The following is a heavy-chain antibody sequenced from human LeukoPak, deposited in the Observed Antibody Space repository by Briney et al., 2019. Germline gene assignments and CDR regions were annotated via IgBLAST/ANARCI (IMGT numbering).Heavy chain of an antibody. J-gene: IGHJ6*02. CDR2: MNPNSGNT. CDR3: ARGPSNYDFWSGYFFYYYYGMDV. Sequence: GASVKVSCKASGYTFTSYDINWVRQATGQGLEWMGWMNPNSGNTGYAQKFQGRVTMTRNTSISTAYMELSSLRSEDTAVYYCARGPSNYDFWSGYFFYYYYGMDVWGQGTTVTVSS. V-gene: IGHV1-8*01. D-gene: IGHD3-3*01. CDR1: GYTFTSYD.